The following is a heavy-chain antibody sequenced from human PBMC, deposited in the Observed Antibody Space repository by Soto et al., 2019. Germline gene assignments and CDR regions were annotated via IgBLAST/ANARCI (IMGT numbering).Heavy chain of an antibody. J-gene: IGHJ4*02. Sequence: PGGSLRLSCAASGFTFSSYAMSWVRQALGKGLEWVSAITGDGRTYYADSVKGRFTIFSDNSKNTLFLQMNTLRAEDTAVYYCAKTVVVSTRYFDSWGQGTLVTVSS. CDR3: AKTVVVSTRYFDS. CDR2: ITGDGRT. V-gene: IGHV3-23*01. D-gene: IGHD3-22*01. CDR1: GFTFSSYA.